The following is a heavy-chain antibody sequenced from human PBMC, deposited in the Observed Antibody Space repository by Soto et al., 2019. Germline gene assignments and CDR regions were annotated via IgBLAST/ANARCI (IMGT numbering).Heavy chain of an antibody. D-gene: IGHD3-16*02. CDR1: ADSLRPYC. Sequence: PSETLSLTYYVSADSLRPYCWSWIRQPPGKGLEWIGYVYYTGSTLYNPSLESRVTLSIDMSKKQVSLKLNSVIAADTAVYYCARTRILHSLHSYSTRRYSDP. J-gene: IGHJ5*02. CDR3: ARTRILHSLHSYSTRRYSDP. V-gene: IGHV4-59*01. CDR2: VYYTGST.